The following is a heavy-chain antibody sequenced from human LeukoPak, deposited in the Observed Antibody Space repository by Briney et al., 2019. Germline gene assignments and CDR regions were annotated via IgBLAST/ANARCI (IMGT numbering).Heavy chain of an antibody. CDR1: GGTFSSYA. Sequence: SVKVSCKASGGTFSSYAINWVRQAPGQGLEWMGRIIPMFDIANYAQKLKGRVTITADKSTSTVYMDLSSLRSEDTAVYYCAAAKDPIVVVPAATHGVFHYWGQGTLVTVSS. V-gene: IGHV1-69*04. CDR2: IIPMFDIA. J-gene: IGHJ4*02. CDR3: AAAKDPIVVVPAATHGVFHY. D-gene: IGHD2-2*01.